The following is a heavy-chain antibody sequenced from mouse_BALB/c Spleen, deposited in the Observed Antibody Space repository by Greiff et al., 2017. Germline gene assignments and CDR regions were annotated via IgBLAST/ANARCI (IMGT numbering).Heavy chain of an antibody. Sequence: DVHLVESGGGLVQPGGSLRLSCATSGFTFTDYYMSWVRQPPGKALEWLGFIRNKANGYTTEYSASVKGRFTISRDNSQSILYLQMNTLRAEDSATYYCARAYYGNYGYAMDYWGQGTSVTVSS. D-gene: IGHD2-10*01. CDR2: IRNKANGYTT. V-gene: IGHV7-3*02. J-gene: IGHJ4*01. CDR3: ARAYYGNYGYAMDY. CDR1: GFTFTDYY.